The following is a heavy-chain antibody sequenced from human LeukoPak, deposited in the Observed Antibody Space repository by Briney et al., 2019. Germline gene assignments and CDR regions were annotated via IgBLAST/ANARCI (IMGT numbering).Heavy chain of an antibody. Sequence: GSVKVSCKASGYTFTSYGISWVRQAPGQGLEWMGWISVYNGYTYYAQKLQGRVTMTEDTSTDTAYMELSSLRSEDTAVYYCATDQGYSSSWYDYWGQGTLVTVSS. CDR1: GYTFTSYG. CDR2: ISVYNGYT. J-gene: IGHJ4*02. CDR3: ATDQGYSSSWYDY. D-gene: IGHD6-13*01. V-gene: IGHV1-18*01.